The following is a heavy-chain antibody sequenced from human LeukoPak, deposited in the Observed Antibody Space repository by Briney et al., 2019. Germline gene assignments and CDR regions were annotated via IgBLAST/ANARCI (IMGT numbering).Heavy chain of an antibody. J-gene: IGHJ4*02. V-gene: IGHV4-34*01. D-gene: IGHD6-13*01. Sequence: PSETLSLTCAVYGGSFGGYYWSWIRQPPGKGLEWIGEINHSGSTNYNPSLKSRVTISVDTSKNQFSLKLSSVTAADTAVYYCARGRKLAAAAPWTPSFDYWGQGTLVTVSS. CDR3: ARGRKLAAAAPWTPSFDY. CDR1: GGSFGGYY. CDR2: INHSGST.